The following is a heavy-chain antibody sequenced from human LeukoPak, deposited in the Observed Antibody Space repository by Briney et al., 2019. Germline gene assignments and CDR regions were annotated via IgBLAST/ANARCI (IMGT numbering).Heavy chain of an antibody. CDR2: IYPGDSDT. Sequence: GESLKISCKGSGYTFTSYWIGWVRQMPGKGLEWMGIIYPGDSDTRYSPSFQGQVSISVDKSISTAYLQWTSLKASDTAMYYCARRGSGWYVDYWGQGTLVTVSS. J-gene: IGHJ4*02. CDR3: ARRGSGWYVDY. D-gene: IGHD6-19*01. V-gene: IGHV5-51*01. CDR1: GYTFTSYW.